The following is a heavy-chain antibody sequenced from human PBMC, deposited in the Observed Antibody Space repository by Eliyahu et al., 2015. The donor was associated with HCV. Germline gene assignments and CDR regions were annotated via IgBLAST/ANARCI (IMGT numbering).Heavy chain of an antibody. D-gene: IGHD4-11*01. V-gene: IGHV4-59*01. CDR2: IYYXGST. J-gene: IGHJ6*04. Sequence: QVQLQESGPGLVKPSETLSLTCTVXGASIXTYYWSWIRQPPGKEPEWIGYIYYXGSTNYXPSFESRVXXSVDTSKNQFSLRLNSVSAADTAVYYCAGTTDHYKGWNVWGKGTTVTVSS. CDR3: AGTTDHYKGWNV. CDR1: GASIXTYY.